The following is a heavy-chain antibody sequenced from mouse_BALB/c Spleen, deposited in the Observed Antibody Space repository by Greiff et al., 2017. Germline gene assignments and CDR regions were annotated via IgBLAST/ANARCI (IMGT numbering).Heavy chain of an antibody. Sequence: QVQLQQPGAELVKPGASVKLSCKASGYTFTSYWMHWVKQRPGQGLEWIGEINRSNGRTNYNEKFKSKATLTVDKSSSTAYMQLSSLTSEDSAVYYCARSGIYDGYLYFDVWGAGTTVTVSS. CDR1: GYTFTSYW. CDR3: ARSGIYDGYLYFDV. J-gene: IGHJ1*01. V-gene: IGHV1S81*02. D-gene: IGHD2-3*01. CDR2: INRSNGRT.